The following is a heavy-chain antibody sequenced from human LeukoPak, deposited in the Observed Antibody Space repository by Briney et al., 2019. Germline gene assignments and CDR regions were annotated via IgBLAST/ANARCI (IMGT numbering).Heavy chain of an antibody. V-gene: IGHV3-30*18. Sequence: AGGSLRLSCAASGFTFSSYGMHWVRQAPGKGLEWVAVISYDGSNKYYADSAKGRFTISRDNSKNTLYLQMNSLRAEDTAVYYCAKEGRCSGGSCYWSQHWGQGTLVTVSS. CDR2: ISYDGSNK. D-gene: IGHD2-15*01. CDR3: AKEGRCSGGSCYWSQH. CDR1: GFTFSSYG. J-gene: IGHJ1*01.